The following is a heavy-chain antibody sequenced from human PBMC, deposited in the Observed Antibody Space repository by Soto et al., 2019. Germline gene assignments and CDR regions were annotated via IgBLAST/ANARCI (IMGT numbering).Heavy chain of an antibody. V-gene: IGHV1-18*01. CDR2: ISAYNGNT. J-gene: IGHJ5*02. CDR3: ARVPEYQLLRYQGWFDP. D-gene: IGHD2-2*01. Sequence: ASVKVSCKASGYTFTSYGISWVRQAPGQGLEWMGWISAYNGNTNYAQKLQGRVTMTTDTSTSTAYMELRSLRSDDTAVYYCARVPEYQLLRYQGWFDPWGRGTLVTVSS. CDR1: GYTFTSYG.